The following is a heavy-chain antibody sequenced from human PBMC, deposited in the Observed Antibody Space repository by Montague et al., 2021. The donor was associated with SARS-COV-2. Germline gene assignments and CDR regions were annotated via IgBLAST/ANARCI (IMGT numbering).Heavy chain of an antibody. CDR2: ISGSGGNT. J-gene: IGHJ4*02. V-gene: IGHV3-23*01. CDR3: VRKNYYGSGSFSTFDY. D-gene: IGHD3-10*01. Sequence: SLSLSLSASGYSFINYAMGWVRQAPGKGLEWVSVISGSGGNTYFADSVRGRFTISRDNSKNTLYLQMNSLRAEDTAVYYCVRKNYYGSGSFSTFDYWGQGTLVTVSS. CDR1: GYSFINYA.